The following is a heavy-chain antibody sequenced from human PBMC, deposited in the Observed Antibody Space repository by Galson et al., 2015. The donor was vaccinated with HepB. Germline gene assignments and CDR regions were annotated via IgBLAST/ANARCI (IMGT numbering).Heavy chain of an antibody. CDR3: ATESYFENTGYYYFDD. Sequence: SVKVSCKASGGPFGTYTFTWVRQAPGQGLEWVGGVIPVLGTTNYAQKFQGRVTVTADDSITTVYLELTGLTSEDTAVYYCATESYFENTGYYYFDDWGQGTLVTVSS. J-gene: IGHJ4*02. CDR2: VIPVLGTT. V-gene: IGHV1-69*13. CDR1: GGPFGTYT. D-gene: IGHD3-22*01.